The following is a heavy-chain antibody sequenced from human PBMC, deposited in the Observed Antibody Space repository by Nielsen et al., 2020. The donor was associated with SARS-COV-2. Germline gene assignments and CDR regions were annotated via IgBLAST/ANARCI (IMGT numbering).Heavy chain of an antibody. CDR1: GFTFSGSA. D-gene: IGHD3-3*01. J-gene: IGHJ4*02. Sequence: GESLKISCAASGFTFSGSAMHWVRQAPGKGLEWVAVIWYDGSNKSYADSVKGRFTISRDNSKNTLYLQMNSLRAEDTAVYYCVRDSSVVIWSGYPVDWGQGTLVTVSS. V-gene: IGHV3-33*08. CDR3: VRDSSVVIWSGYPVD. CDR2: IWYDGSNK.